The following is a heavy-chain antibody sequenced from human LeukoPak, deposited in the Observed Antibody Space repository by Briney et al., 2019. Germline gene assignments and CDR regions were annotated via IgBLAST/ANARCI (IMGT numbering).Heavy chain of an antibody. CDR3: ARGTGATDY. CDR1: GGSVSSGSYY. V-gene: IGHV4-61*01. CDR2: IYYSGSS. J-gene: IGHJ4*02. Sequence: SETLSLTCSVSGGSVSSGSYYWSWTRQPPGKGLEWIGYIYYSGSSNYNPSLKSRVTISVDTSKNQFSLKLSSVTAADTAVYYCARGTGATDYWGQGTLVTVSS. D-gene: IGHD1-26*01.